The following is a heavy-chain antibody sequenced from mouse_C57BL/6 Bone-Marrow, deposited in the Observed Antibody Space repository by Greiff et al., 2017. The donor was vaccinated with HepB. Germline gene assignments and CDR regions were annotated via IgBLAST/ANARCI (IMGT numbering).Heavy chain of an antibody. D-gene: IGHD3-1*01. CDR3: ARGLGLAY. CDR2: IYPSDSET. V-gene: IGHV1-61*01. J-gene: IGHJ3*01. CDR1: GYTFTSYW. Sequence: VQLQQSGAELVKPGASVKLSCKASGYTFTSYWMDWVKQRPGQGLEWIGNIYPSDSETHYNQKFKDKATLTVDKSSSTAYMQLSSLTSEDSAVYYCARGLGLAYWGQGTLVTVSA.